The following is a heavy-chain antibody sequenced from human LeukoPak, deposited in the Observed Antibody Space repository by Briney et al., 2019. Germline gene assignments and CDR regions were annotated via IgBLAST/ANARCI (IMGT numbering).Heavy chain of an antibody. V-gene: IGHV4-34*01. CDR1: GGSFSGYY. CDR3: ARIVAARRSPADY. J-gene: IGHJ4*02. Sequence: SETLSLTCAVYGGSFSGYYWSWIRQPPGKGLEWIGEINHSGSTNYNPSLKSRVTISVDTSKNQFSLKLSSVTAADTAVYYCARIVAARRSPADYWGQGTLVTVSS. D-gene: IGHD6-6*01. CDR2: INHSGST.